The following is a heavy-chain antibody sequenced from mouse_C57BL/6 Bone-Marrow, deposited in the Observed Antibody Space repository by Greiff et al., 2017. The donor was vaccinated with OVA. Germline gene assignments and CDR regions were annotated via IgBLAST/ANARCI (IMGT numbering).Heavy chain of an antibody. J-gene: IGHJ4*01. V-gene: IGHV5-17*01. D-gene: IGHD1-1*01. CDR1: GFTFSDYG. CDR3: ARPYYYGSSYYAMDY. CDR2: ISSGSSTI. Sequence: EVKLVESGGGLVKPGGSLKLSCAASGFTFSDYGMPWVRQAPEKGLEWVAYISSGSSTIYYADTVKGRFTISRDNAKNTLFLQMTSLRSEDTAMYDCARPYYYGSSYYAMDYWGQGTSVTVSS.